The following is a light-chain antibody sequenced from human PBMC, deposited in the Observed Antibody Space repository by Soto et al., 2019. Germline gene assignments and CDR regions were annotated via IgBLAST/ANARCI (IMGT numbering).Light chain of an antibody. CDR2: GDN. CDR1: TANIGAAYD. CDR3: QSYDLSRHNYS. V-gene: IGLV1-40*01. Sequence: QSVPTQQPSVSGAHGHRVSISCTGRTANIGAAYDVHWYQHLPGTAPKLLIYGDNNRPSGVPDRFSGSKSGTSASLAIARLQAEDEADYYCQSYDLSRHNYSFGTRTKGSVL. J-gene: IGLJ1*01.